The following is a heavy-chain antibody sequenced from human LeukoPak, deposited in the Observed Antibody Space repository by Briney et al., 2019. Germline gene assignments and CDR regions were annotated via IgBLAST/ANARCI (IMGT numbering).Heavy chain of an antibody. CDR3: AYLWHPNCSGGSCYSSGWFDP. D-gene: IGHD2-15*01. CDR1: GGTFSSYA. CDR2: IIPILGIA. Sequence: EASVKVSCKASGGTFSSYAISWVRQAPGQGLEWMGRIIPILGIANYAQKFQGRVTITADKSTSTAYMELSSLRSEDTAVYYCAYLWHPNCSGGSCYSSGWFDPWGQGTLVTVSS. J-gene: IGHJ5*02. V-gene: IGHV1-69*04.